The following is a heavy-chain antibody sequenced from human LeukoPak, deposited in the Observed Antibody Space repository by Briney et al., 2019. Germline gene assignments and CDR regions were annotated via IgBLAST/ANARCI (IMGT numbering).Heavy chain of an antibody. V-gene: IGHV4-39*07. CDR2: IYYSGST. CDR1: GGSISSSSYY. D-gene: IGHD5-18*01. Sequence: SETLSLTCTVSGGSISSSSYYWGWIRQPPGKGLEWIGSIYYSGSTYYNPSLKSRVTISVDTSKNQFSLKLSSVTAADTAVYYCARGLQLWQVNAFDIWGQGTMVTVSS. CDR3: ARGLQLWQVNAFDI. J-gene: IGHJ3*02.